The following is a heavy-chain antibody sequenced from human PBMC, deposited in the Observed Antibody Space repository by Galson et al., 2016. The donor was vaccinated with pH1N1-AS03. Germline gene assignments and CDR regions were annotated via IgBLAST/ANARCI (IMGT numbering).Heavy chain of an antibody. J-gene: IGHJ4*02. CDR1: GFTINNNY. D-gene: IGHD3-16*01. CDR2: IYGGGDT. V-gene: IGHV3-53*01. Sequence: SLRLSCAASGFTINNNYMSWVRQAPGKGLEWVSVIYGGGDTFYADAVKGRFTISRANSKNTVYLQMNSLRVADTAVYYCAREPWGSTQGEYWGQGTLVTVSS. CDR3: AREPWGSTQGEY.